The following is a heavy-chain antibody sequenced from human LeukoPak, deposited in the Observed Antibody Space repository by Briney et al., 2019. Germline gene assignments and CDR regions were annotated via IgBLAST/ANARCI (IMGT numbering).Heavy chain of an antibody. CDR1: GYTFTGYY. CDR3: ARVRSSSRVSMGYYFDY. CDR2: INPNSGGT. Sequence: GASVKVSCTASGYTFTGYYMHWVRQAPGQGLEWMGWINPNSGGTNYAQKFQGRVTMTRDTSISTAYMELSRLRSDDTAVYYCARVRSSSRVSMGYYFDYWGQGTLVTVSS. J-gene: IGHJ4*02. D-gene: IGHD6-13*01. V-gene: IGHV1-2*02.